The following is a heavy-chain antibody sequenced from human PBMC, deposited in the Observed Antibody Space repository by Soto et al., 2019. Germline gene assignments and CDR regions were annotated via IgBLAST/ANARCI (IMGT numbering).Heavy chain of an antibody. J-gene: IGHJ5*02. CDR2: ISGSGGST. CDR1: GFTFSSYV. V-gene: IGHV3-23*01. CDR3: AKYYGDYFNWFDP. D-gene: IGHD4-17*01. Sequence: GGSLRLSCAASGFTFSSYVMSWVRQAPGKGLEWVSAISGSGGSTYYADSVKGRFTISRDNSKNTLYPQMNSLRAEDTAVYYCAKYYGDYFNWFDPWGQGTLVTVSS.